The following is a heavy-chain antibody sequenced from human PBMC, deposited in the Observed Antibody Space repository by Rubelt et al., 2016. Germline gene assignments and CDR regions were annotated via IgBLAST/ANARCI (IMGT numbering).Heavy chain of an antibody. D-gene: IGHD4-11*01. CDR3: ARVPTTVTTYEPHDY. V-gene: IGHV4-59*12. CDR1: GDSISTYF. J-gene: IGHJ4*02. CDR2: IYYTGST. Sequence: QVQLQESGPGLVKPSETLSLTCSVSGDSISTYFWSWIRQPPGKGLEWIGYIYYTGSTNYNSSLKSRVTMSVDTSKSQFSLRQTSVTAADTAGYYCARVPTTVTTYEPHDYWGRGTLVTVSS.